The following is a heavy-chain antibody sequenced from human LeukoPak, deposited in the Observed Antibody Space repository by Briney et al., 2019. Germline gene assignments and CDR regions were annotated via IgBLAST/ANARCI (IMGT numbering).Heavy chain of an antibody. V-gene: IGHV3-7*04. J-gene: IGHJ4*02. Sequence: PGGSLRPSCAASGFTFSSYRMSWVRQAPGKGLEWVANIKQDGSEKYYVDSVKGRFTISRDNAKNSLYLQMNSLRAEDTAVYYCARGNYDSSGYPQDFDYWGQGTLVTVSS. D-gene: IGHD3-22*01. CDR2: IKQDGSEK. CDR1: GFTFSSYR. CDR3: ARGNYDSSGYPQDFDY.